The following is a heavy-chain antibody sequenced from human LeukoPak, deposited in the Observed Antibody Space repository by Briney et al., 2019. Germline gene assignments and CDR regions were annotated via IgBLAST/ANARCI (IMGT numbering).Heavy chain of an antibody. CDR3: ARQWGQLVHWWFDP. CDR1: GGSISSGSYY. V-gene: IGHV4-61*02. Sequence: SETLSLTCTVSGGSISSGSYYWSWIRQPAGKGLERIGRIYTSGSTNYNPSLKSRVTISVDTSKNQFSLKLSSVTAADTAVYYCARQWGQLVHWWFDPWGQGTLVTVSS. D-gene: IGHD6-6*01. CDR2: IYTSGST. J-gene: IGHJ5*02.